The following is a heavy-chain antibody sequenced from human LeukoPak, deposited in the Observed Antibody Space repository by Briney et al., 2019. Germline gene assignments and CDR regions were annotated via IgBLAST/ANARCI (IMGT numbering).Heavy chain of an antibody. Sequence: GGSLRLSCAASGFTFSSYAMSWVRQAPGKGLEWVSGISGNGGGRYNADSVKGRFTISRDNSENSLYLQMNSLRAEDTAVYYCARSLVVVAAKIYYYYGMDVWGQGTTVTVSS. J-gene: IGHJ6*02. D-gene: IGHD2-15*01. V-gene: IGHV3-23*01. CDR3: ARSLVVVAAKIYYYYGMDV. CDR1: GFTFSSYA. CDR2: ISGNGGGR.